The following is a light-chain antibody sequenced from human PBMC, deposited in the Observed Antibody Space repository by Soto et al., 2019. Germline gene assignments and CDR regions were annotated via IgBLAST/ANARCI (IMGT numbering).Light chain of an antibody. CDR2: EVS. V-gene: IGLV2-14*01. CDR3: SSFTSSITYV. Sequence: LTQPASVSGSPGQSITISCTGTSSDVGGYNYDSWCQQHPGKAPKLMIYEVSSRPSGISNRFSDSKSGNTASLTISGLQAEDEADYYCSSFTSSITYVFGTGTKVTVL. J-gene: IGLJ1*01. CDR1: SSDVGGYNY.